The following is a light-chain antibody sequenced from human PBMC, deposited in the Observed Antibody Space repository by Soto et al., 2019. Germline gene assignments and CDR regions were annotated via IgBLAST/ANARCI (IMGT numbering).Light chain of an antibody. J-gene: IGLJ2*01. CDR1: SSNIGNNY. CDR3: ATWDHSLTGEV. V-gene: IGLV1-51*01. CDR2: DNN. Sequence: QSVLTQPPSVSAAPGQKVTISCSGSSSNIGNNYVSWYQQLPGTAPKLLIYDNNKRPSGIPDRFSGSKSGTSGTLDITGLQTGDEADYYCATWDHSLTGEVFGRGTKVTVL.